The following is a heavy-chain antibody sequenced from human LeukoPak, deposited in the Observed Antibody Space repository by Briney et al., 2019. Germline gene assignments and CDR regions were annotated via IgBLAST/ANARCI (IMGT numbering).Heavy chain of an antibody. CDR2: IDWDDDK. CDR3: ARMITLSNGRYSSKTLDY. CDR1: GFTLSTSGMC. J-gene: IGHJ4*02. Sequence: SGPTLVKPTQTLXLTCTFSGFTLSTSGMCVSWIRQPPGKALEWLARIDWDDDKYYSTSLKTRLTISKDTSKNQVVLTITNMDPVDTATYYCARMITLSNGRYSSKTLDYWGQGTLVTVSS. V-gene: IGHV2-70*11. D-gene: IGHD5-18*01.